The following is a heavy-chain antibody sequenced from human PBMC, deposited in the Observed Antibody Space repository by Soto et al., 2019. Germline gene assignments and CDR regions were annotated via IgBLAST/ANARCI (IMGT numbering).Heavy chain of an antibody. V-gene: IGHV3-53*01. J-gene: IGHJ4*02. CDR2: IYSGGST. CDR1: GFTVSSSY. Sequence: EVQLVESGGSLIQPGGSLRLSCAASGFTVSSSYMSWVRQVPGQGLEWVLVIYSGGSTYYADSVKGRFTISRDNSKNTLYLQMNSLRAEDTAVYYCARAPGSSGYSDYFDYWGQGTLVTVSS. D-gene: IGHD3-22*01. CDR3: ARAPGSSGYSDYFDY.